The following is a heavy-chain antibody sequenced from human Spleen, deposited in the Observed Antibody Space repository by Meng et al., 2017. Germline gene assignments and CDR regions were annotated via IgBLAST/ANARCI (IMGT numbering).Heavy chain of an antibody. D-gene: IGHD5-18*01. CDR3: ARHTVYTAKFDS. CDR2: IYYTGRT. CDR1: GCSLSRGSYC. Sequence: ETWPGLGWPSYTLSLSCRVCGCSLSRGSYCCGCIRQPPRKGLEWIEYIYYTGRTNYNPSIKSRVIISVDSSPNRFSMMLSSVTAEATAVYYCARHTVYTAKFDSWGQGSLVTVSS. V-gene: IGHV4-61*01. J-gene: IGHJ4*02.